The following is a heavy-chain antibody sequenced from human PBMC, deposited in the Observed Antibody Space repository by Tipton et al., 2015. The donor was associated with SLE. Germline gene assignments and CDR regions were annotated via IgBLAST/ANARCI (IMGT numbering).Heavy chain of an antibody. V-gene: IGHV4-34*01. CDR3: ACKSPHNYALDY. CDR2: INHSGST. Sequence: LRLSCAVYGGSFSGYYWSWIRQPPGKGLEWIGEINHSGSTNYNPSLKSRVTISVDTSKNQFSLKLSSVTAADTAVYYCACKSPHNYALDYWGQGTLVTVSS. J-gene: IGHJ4*02. CDR1: GGSFSGYY. D-gene: IGHD4-11*01.